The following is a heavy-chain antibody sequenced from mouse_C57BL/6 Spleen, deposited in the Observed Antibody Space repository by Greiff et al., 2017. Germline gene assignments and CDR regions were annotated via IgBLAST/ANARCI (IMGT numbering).Heavy chain of an antibody. J-gene: IGHJ4*01. Sequence: QVQLQQPGAELVRPGTSVKLSCKASGYTFTSYWMHWVKQRPGQGLEWIGVIDPSDSYTNYNQKFKGKATLTVDTSSSTAYMQLSSLTSEDSAVYYGARETTVVAGDAMDYWGQGTSVTVSS. CDR1: GYTFTSYW. V-gene: IGHV1-59*01. D-gene: IGHD1-1*01. CDR2: IDPSDSYT. CDR3: ARETTVVAGDAMDY.